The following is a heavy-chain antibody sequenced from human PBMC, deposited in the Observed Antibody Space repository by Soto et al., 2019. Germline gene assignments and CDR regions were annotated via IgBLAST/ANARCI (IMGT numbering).Heavy chain of an antibody. CDR1: GYTFTSYN. D-gene: IGHD6-19*01. CDR2: MNPYNGNT. CDR3: ARAVGIAVTGLDL. V-gene: IGHV1-8*01. J-gene: IGHJ4*02. Sequence: QVQLVQSGAEVKRPGASVKVSCRASGYTFTSYNINWVRQATGQGPEWMGWMNPYNGNTGYAQEFQGRVTMTRDISIDTAYMELSSLTSEDTATYYCARAVGIAVTGLDLLGQGTLVTVSS.